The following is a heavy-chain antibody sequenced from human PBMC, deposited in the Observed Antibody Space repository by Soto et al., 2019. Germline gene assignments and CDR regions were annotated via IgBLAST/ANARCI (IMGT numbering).Heavy chain of an antibody. CDR2: IIPISGTA. V-gene: IGHV1-69*01. D-gene: IGHD2-2*01. J-gene: IGHJ6*02. Sequence: QVQLVQSGAEVKKPGSSVKVSCKASGGTFSSYAISWVRQAPGQGLEWMGGIIPISGTANYAQKFQGRVTITADESTSTAYMELSRLRSEDTALYYCARSQGSSTSLDIYYYYYYGMDVWGQGTTVTVSS. CDR1: GGTFSSYA. CDR3: ARSQGSSTSLDIYYYYYYGMDV.